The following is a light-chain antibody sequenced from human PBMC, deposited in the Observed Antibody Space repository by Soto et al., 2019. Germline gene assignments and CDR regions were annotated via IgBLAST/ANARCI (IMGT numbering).Light chain of an antibody. CDR1: SGHSSYI. V-gene: IGLV4-60*02. CDR2: LGGSGSY. Sequence: QSVLTQSSSASASLGSSVKLTCTLSSGHSSYIIAWHQQKPGKAPRYLMKLGGSGSYNKGSGVPDRFSGSSSGADRYLTISNLQFEDEADYYCETWDSNTRVFGGGTKVTVL. CDR3: ETWDSNTRV. J-gene: IGLJ2*01.